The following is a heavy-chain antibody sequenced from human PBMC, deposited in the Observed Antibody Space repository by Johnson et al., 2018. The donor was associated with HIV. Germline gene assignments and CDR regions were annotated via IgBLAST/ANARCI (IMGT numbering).Heavy chain of an antibody. CDR2: IGTAGET. Sequence: EVQLVESGGGLVQPGGSLRLSCAASGFTFSCYDVHWVRQATGKGLEWVSPIGTAGETYYPGSVKGRFTISRENAKNSLYLQMNSLRAEDTAVIYCARDAKVGYGDAFDIWGHGTMVTVSS. V-gene: IGHV3-13*01. D-gene: IGHD5-12*01. J-gene: IGHJ3*02. CDR1: GFTFSCYD. CDR3: ARDAKVGYGDAFDI.